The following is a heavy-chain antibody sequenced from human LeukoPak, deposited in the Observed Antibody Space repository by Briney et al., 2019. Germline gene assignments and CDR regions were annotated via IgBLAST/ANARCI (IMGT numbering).Heavy chain of an antibody. CDR1: GFSLSDHY. J-gene: IGHJ5*02. V-gene: IGHV3-72*01. Sequence: GSLRLSCAASGFSLSDHYMDWVRQAPGQGPELIGHIRNAGDGYNTEYAASVKGRFTVSRDDSKNSLYLQMNSLKPEDTAVYYCVRNHRHWFDPWGQGTLVTVSS. CDR3: VRNHRHWFDP. CDR2: IRNAGDGYNT.